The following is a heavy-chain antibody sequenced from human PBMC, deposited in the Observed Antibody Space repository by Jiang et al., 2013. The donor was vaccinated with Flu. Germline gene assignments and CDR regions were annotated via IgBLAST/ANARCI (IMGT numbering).Heavy chain of an antibody. V-gene: IGHV6-1*01. D-gene: IGHD3-22*01. CDR3: ARGYDSSGYYYSVLGYYYYYGMDV. CDR1: GDSVSSNSAA. CDR2: TYYRSKWYN. J-gene: IGHJ6*02. Sequence: SQTLSLTCAISGDSVSSNSAAWNWIRQSPSRGLEWLGRTYYRSKWYNDYAVSVKSRITINPDTSKNQFSLQLNSVTPEDTAVYYCARGYDSSGYYYSVLGYYYYYGMDVWGQGTTVTVSS.